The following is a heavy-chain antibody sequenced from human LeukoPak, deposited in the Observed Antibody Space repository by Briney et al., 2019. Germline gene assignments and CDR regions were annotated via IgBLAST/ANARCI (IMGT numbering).Heavy chain of an antibody. CDR3: ARASETLNPIDY. V-gene: IGHV4-31*03. CDR1: GGSISSGGYY. Sequence: SQTLSLTCTVSGGSISSGGYYWSWIRQHPGKGLEWIGYIYYSGSTYYNPSLKSRVTISVDTSKNQFSLKLSSVTAADTAVYYCARASETLNPIDYWGQGTLVTVSS. J-gene: IGHJ4*02. CDR2: IYYSGST. D-gene: IGHD2/OR15-2a*01.